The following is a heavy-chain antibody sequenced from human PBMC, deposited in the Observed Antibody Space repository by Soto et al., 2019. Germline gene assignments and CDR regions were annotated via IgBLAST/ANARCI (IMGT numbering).Heavy chain of an antibody. D-gene: IGHD3-22*01. CDR1: GYSFTSFG. Sequence: QVQLVQSGTEVKKPGASVKVSCKASGYSFTSFGVSWVRQAPGQGLEWMGWISTYSGNTNYAQKFQGRITMSADTSKTTAYRQLKSLGSDDTAVYFCARDATDSHTYHEFDYWGQGTLVTVSS. CDR2: ISTYSGNT. CDR3: ARDATDSHTYHEFDY. V-gene: IGHV1-18*01. J-gene: IGHJ4*02.